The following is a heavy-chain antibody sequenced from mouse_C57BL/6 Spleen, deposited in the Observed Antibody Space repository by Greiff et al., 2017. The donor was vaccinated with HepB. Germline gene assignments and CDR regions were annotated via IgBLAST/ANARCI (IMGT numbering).Heavy chain of an antibody. D-gene: IGHD2-5*01. CDR3: ARWTYYSNYDYYFDY. CDR1: GYAFTNYL. Sequence: QVHVKQSGAELVRPGTSVKVSCKASGYAFTNYLIEWVKQRPGQGLEWIGVINPGSGGTNYNEKFKGKATLTADKSSSTAYMQLSSLTSEDSAVYFCARWTYYSNYDYYFDYWGQGTTLTVSS. V-gene: IGHV1-54*01. CDR2: INPGSGGT. J-gene: IGHJ2*01.